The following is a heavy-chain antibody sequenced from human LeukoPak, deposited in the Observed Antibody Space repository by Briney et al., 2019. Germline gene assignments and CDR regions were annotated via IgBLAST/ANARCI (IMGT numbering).Heavy chain of an antibody. Sequence: SETLSLTCTVSGGSISSYYWSWIRQPPGKGLEWIGYIYYSGSTNYNPSLKSRVTISVDTSKNQFSLKLSSVTAADTAVNYCARGYCSGGSCYKTSKRGKNNWFDPWGQGTLVTVSS. CDR1: GGSISSYY. CDR2: IYYSGST. J-gene: IGHJ5*02. CDR3: ARGYCSGGSCYKTSKRGKNNWFDP. V-gene: IGHV4-59*01. D-gene: IGHD2-15*01.